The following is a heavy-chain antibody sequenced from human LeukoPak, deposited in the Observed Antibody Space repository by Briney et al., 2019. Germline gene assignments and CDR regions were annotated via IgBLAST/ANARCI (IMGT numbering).Heavy chain of an antibody. V-gene: IGHV3-9*01. CDR3: AKDIERFLEWLCYGMDV. J-gene: IGHJ6*02. D-gene: IGHD3-3*01. Sequence: GRSLRLSCAASGFTFDDYAMHWVRQAPGKGLEWVSGISWNSGSIGYADSVKGRFTISRDNAKNSPYLQMNSLRAEDTALYYCAKDIERFLEWLCYGMDVWGQGTTVTVSS. CDR2: ISWNSGSI. CDR1: GFTFDDYA.